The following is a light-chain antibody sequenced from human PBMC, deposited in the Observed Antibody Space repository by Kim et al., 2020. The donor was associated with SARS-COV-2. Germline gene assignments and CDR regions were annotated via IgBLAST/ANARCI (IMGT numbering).Light chain of an antibody. CDR3: QQVHSIPIT. CDR2: AAS. CDR1: QSISNF. Sequence: DIQMTQSPSSLSASVGDRVTITCRASQSISNFLNWYQQIPGEAPRVLISAASSLQSGVPSRFSGSVSGTDFTLTISTLQPEDSASYYCQQVHSIPITFGQGTRLEIK. V-gene: IGKV1-39*01. J-gene: IGKJ5*01.